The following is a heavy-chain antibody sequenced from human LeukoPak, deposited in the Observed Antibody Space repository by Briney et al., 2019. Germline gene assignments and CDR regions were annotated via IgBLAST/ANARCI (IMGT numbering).Heavy chain of an antibody. CDR3: ARGAYYYDSSGYHYYFDY. CDR2: IIPIFGTA. V-gene: IGHV1-69*13. Sequence: AASVTVSCKASGGTFSSYAINWVRQAPGQGLEWMGGIIPIFGTANYAQKFQGRVTTTADESTSTAYMELSSLRSEDTAVYYCARGAYYYDSSGYHYYFDYWGQGTLVTVSS. J-gene: IGHJ4*02. D-gene: IGHD3-22*01. CDR1: GGTFSSYA.